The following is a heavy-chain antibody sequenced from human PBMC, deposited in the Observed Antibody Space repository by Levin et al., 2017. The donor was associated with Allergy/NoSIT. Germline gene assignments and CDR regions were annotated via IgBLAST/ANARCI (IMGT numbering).Heavy chain of an antibody. D-gene: IGHD5-18*01. J-gene: IGHJ4*02. V-gene: IGHV4-4*07. CDR2: TSTSGST. CDR3: AREHLWYQGDFDY. CDR1: GASITNYY. Sequence: GSLRLSCTVSGASITNYYYTWIRQSAGNGLEWIGRTSTSGSTTYNPSLRSRVTMSVDTSKNQFSLILSSVTAADTAMYYCAREHLWYQGDFDYWGQGILVTVSS.